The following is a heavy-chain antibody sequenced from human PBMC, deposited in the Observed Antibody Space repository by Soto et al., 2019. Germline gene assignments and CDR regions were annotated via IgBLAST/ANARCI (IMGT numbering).Heavy chain of an antibody. CDR3: ARGTVHFDY. J-gene: IGHJ4*02. CDR1: GFTFSTYG. V-gene: IGHV3-33*01. CDR2: IWYDGSDK. Sequence: QVQLVESGGGVVQPGRSLRLSCAASGFTFSTYGMHWVRQAPGKGLEWVAVIWYDGSDKYYEDSVKVRFTISRDNPKNTLYLQINGLRAEDTAFYYCARGTVHFDYGGQETLFTVSS. D-gene: IGHD4-17*01.